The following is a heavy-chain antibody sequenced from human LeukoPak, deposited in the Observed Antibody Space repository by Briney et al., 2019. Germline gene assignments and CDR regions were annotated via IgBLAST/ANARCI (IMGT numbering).Heavy chain of an antibody. CDR3: ARGEEDYYDTSGYYVY. CDR2: INPSGGST. D-gene: IGHD3-22*01. J-gene: IGHJ4*02. V-gene: IGHV1-46*01. CDR1: GYTFTRYY. Sequence: GASVKVSCKASGYTFTRYYIHWVRQAPGQGPEWMGIINPSGGSTRYAQKFQGRVTMTRDTSTSTVYLEVSSLRSGDSAVYYCARGEEDYYDTSGYYVYWGQGTLVTVSS.